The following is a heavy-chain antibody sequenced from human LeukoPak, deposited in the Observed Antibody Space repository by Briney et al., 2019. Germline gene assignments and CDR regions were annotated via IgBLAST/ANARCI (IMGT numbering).Heavy chain of an antibody. Sequence: PGGSLRLSCAASKFNFAMSWVRQTVDKRLEWVSAISGSGDATFYTDSVKGRFTISRDNSKNTLYLQMNNLRVEDTAVYYCAKGHFASSSFFDYWGQGTLVTVSS. CDR1: KFNFA. J-gene: IGHJ4*02. V-gene: IGHV3-23*01. D-gene: IGHD6-6*01. CDR3: AKGHFASSSFFDY. CDR2: ISGSGDAT.